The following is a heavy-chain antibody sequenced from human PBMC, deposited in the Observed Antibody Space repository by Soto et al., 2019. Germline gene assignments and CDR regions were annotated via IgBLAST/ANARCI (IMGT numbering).Heavy chain of an antibody. CDR1: GYTFTNYG. J-gene: IGHJ6*02. V-gene: IGHV1-18*01. CDR3: ARGFPYGSGRGGMDV. CDR2: INPYNGNT. Sequence: QVQLVQSGAEVKKPGASVKVSCKASGYTFTNYGINWVRQAPGQGLEWMGWINPYNGNTNYAQKLQARVTMTTDTSTSTAYMELRSLRSDDTAVYYCARGFPYGSGRGGMDVWGQGTTVTVSS. D-gene: IGHD3-10*01.